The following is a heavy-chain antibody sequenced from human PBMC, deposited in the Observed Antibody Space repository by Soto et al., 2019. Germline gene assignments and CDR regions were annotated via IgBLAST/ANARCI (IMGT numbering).Heavy chain of an antibody. V-gene: IGHV3-23*01. CDR2: ISGSGGST. J-gene: IGHJ3*02. D-gene: IGHD1-26*01. CDR3: AIATGSYFAFDI. CDR1: GFTFSSYA. Sequence: PGGSLRLSCAASGFTFSSYAMSWVRQAPGKGLEWVSAISGSGGSTYYADSVKGRFTISRDNSKNTLYLQMNSLRAEDTAVYYCAIATGSYFAFDIWGQGTMVTVSS.